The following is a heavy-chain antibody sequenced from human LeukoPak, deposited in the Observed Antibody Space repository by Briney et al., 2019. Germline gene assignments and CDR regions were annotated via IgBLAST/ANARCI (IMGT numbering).Heavy chain of an antibody. V-gene: IGHV4-59*08. CDR2: IYYGGGT. D-gene: IGHD1-14*01. Sequence: SETLSLTCSVSGGFISTHYWSWIRQPPGKGLEWIGYIYYGGGTNYNPSLKSRVTISVDTSKNQFSLKLRSVTAADTAVYHCARHVDGFNNIDAFDIWGQGTMVTVSS. CDR1: GGFISTHY. CDR3: ARHVDGFNNIDAFDI. J-gene: IGHJ3*02.